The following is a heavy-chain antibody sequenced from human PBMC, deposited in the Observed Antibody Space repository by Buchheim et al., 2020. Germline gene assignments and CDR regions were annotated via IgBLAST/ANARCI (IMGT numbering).Heavy chain of an antibody. CDR2: INHSGST. CDR1: GGSFSGYY. Sequence: QVQLQQWGAGLLKPSETPSLTCAVYGGSFSGYYWSWIRQPPGKGLEWIGEINHSGSTNYNPSLKSRVTISVDTSKNQFSLKLSSVTAADTAVYYCATGTTELEVRVDYWGQGTL. CDR3: ATGTTELEVRVDY. V-gene: IGHV4-34*01. D-gene: IGHD1-7*01. J-gene: IGHJ4*02.